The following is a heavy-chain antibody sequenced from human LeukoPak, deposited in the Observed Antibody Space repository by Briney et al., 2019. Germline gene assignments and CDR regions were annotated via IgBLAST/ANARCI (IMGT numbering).Heavy chain of an antibody. Sequence: SETLSLTCTVSGGSISGYYWSWIRQSPGKGLESLGYIYYTGSTNYNPSLKSRVTMSVDTSNNQFSLRLSSVTAADTAVYYCARGLVAFDIWGQGTMVTVSS. V-gene: IGHV4-59*01. CDR1: GGSISGYY. CDR3: ARGLVAFDI. J-gene: IGHJ3*02. CDR2: IYYTGST. D-gene: IGHD2-8*02.